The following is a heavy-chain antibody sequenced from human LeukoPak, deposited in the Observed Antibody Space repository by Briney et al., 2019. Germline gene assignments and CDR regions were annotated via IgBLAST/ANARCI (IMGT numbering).Heavy chain of an antibody. J-gene: IGHJ4*02. V-gene: IGHV3-23*01. CDR1: GFTFSNHG. CDR3: AKDDAWLRFGE. CDR2: ISPNGDIR. Sequence: PGGSLRLSCAASGFTFSNHGMNWVRQAPGKGLEWVSGISPNGDIRYYADSVKGRFTISRDNSKNTLYLEVISLTAEDTAVYYCAKDDAWLRFGEWSQGTLVTVSS. D-gene: IGHD3-10*01.